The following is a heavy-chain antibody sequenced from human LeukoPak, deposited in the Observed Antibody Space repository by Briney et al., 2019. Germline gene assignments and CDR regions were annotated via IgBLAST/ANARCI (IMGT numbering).Heavy chain of an antibody. D-gene: IGHD3-10*01. CDR2: INHSGST. V-gene: IGHV4-34*01. Sequence: SETLSLTCAVYGGSFSGYYWSWIRQPPGKGLEWLGEINHSGSTNYNPSLKSRVTISVDTSKNQFSLKLSSVTAADTAVYYCARRRTYGSGSYLVPYYYYYMDVWGKGTTVTIPS. CDR3: ARRRTYGSGSYLVPYYYYYMDV. J-gene: IGHJ6*03. CDR1: GGSFSGYY.